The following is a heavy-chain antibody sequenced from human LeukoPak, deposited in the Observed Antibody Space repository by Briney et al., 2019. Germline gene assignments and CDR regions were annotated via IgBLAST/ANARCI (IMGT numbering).Heavy chain of an antibody. V-gene: IGHV3-9*01. Sequence: PGGSLRLSCAASGFTFDDYAMHWVRQAPGKGLEWVSGISWNSGSIGYADSVKGRFTISRDNAKNSLYLQMNRLRAEDTALYYCAKALDRRITMVREGFDYWGQGTLVTVSS. CDR1: GFTFDDYA. J-gene: IGHJ4*02. CDR3: AKALDRRITMVREGFDY. CDR2: ISWNSGSI. D-gene: IGHD3-10*01.